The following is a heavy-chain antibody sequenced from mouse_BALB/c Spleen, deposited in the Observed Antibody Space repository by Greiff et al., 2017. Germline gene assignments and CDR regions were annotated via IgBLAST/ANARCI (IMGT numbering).Heavy chain of an antibody. Sequence: EVHLVESGGGLVQPGGSLKLSCAASGFTFSSYTMSWVRQTPEKRLEWVAYISNGGGSTYYPDTVKGRFTISRDNAKNTLYLQMTSLRSEDTAMYYCARWHYAMDYWGQGTSVTVSS. J-gene: IGHJ4*01. V-gene: IGHV5-12-2*01. CDR3: ARWHYAMDY. CDR1: GFTFSSYT. CDR2: ISNGGGST.